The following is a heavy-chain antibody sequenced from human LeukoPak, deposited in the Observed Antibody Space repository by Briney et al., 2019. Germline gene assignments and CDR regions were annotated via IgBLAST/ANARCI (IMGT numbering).Heavy chain of an antibody. CDR2: ISWNSGNI. V-gene: IGHV3-9*01. Sequence: GGSLRLSCAASGFNFKDYAMHWVRQAPGKGLEWVSGISWNSGNIGYADSVKGRFTISRDNAKNSLYLQMNSLRAEDTALYYCTKDLGVIEPAFDSWGQGTLVTVAS. D-gene: IGHD3-16*02. J-gene: IGHJ4*02. CDR1: GFNFKDYA. CDR3: TKDLGVIEPAFDS.